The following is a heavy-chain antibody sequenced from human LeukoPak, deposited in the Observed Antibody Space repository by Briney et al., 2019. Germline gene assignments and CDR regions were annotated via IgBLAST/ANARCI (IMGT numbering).Heavy chain of an antibody. CDR3: RVMVAATPHYFDY. Sequence: ASVKVSCKASGYTFTGYYMHWVRQAPGQGLEWMGWINPNSGGTNYAQKFQGRVTMTRDTSISTAYMELSRLRSDDTAVYYCRVMVAATPHYFDYWGQGTLVTVSS. J-gene: IGHJ4*02. CDR2: INPNSGGT. V-gene: IGHV1-2*02. CDR1: GYTFTGYY. D-gene: IGHD2-15*01.